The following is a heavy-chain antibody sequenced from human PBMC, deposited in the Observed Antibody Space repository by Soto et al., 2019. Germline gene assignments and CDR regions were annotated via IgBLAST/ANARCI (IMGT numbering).Heavy chain of an antibody. J-gene: IGHJ6*02. V-gene: IGHV5-51*01. Sequence: GETLQISWTGSGDTFTSYWCGCVRQLPRKDLEWMGIIYHDDSDTRYSPSFQGQVTISADKSISTVYLQWSSLKASDTAMYYCARRAPRGSPAGYYSGMDVWGQGTTVTVSS. CDR3: ARRAPRGSPAGYYSGMDV. CDR1: GDTFTSYW. CDR2: IYHDDSDT.